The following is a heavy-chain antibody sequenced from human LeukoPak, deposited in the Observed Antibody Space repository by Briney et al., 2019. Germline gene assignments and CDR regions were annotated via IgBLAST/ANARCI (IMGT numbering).Heavy chain of an antibody. CDR3: ARTPYDSSGYYAYFDY. V-gene: IGHV3-30-3*01. CDR2: ISYDGSNK. D-gene: IGHD3-22*01. J-gene: IGHJ4*02. Sequence: PGGSLRLSCAASGFTFSSYAMHWVRQAPGKGLERVAVISYDGSNKYYADSVKGRFTISRDNSKNTLYLQMNSLRAEDMAVYYCARTPYDSSGYYAYFDYWGQGTLVTVSS. CDR1: GFTFSSYA.